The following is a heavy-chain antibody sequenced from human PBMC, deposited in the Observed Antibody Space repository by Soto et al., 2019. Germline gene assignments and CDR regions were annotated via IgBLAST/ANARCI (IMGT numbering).Heavy chain of an antibody. D-gene: IGHD3-22*01. CDR1: GYSISSGYY. V-gene: IGHV4-38-2*02. Sequence: PSETLSLTCAVSGYSISSGYYWGWIRQPPGKGLGWIGSIYHSGGTYYNPSLKSRVTISVDTSKNQFSLRLSSVTAADTAVYYCAREVSGYDSSGHDYWGPGTLVTVSS. J-gene: IGHJ4*02. CDR3: AREVSGYDSSGHDY. CDR2: IYHSGGT.